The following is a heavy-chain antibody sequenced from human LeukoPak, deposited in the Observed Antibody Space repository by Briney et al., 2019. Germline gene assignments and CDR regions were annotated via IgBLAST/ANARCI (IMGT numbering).Heavy chain of an antibody. D-gene: IGHD6-13*01. J-gene: IGHJ6*03. CDR3: ARAAIAAAVNYYYYMDV. CDR2: ISSSSSYI. V-gene: IGHV3-21*01. Sequence: GGSLRLSCAASGFTFSSYSMNWVRQAPGKGLEWVSSISSSSSYIYYADSVKGRFTISRDNAKNSLYLQMNSLRAEDTAVYYCARAAIAAAVNYYYYMDVWGKGTTVTISS. CDR1: GFTFSSYS.